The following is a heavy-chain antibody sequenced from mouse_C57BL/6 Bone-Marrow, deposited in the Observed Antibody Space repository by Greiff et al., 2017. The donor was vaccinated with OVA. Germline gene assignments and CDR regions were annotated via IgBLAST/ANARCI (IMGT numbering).Heavy chain of an antibody. J-gene: IGHJ2*01. CDR2: IDPSDSYT. D-gene: IGHD3-3*01. CDR1: GYTFTSYW. V-gene: IGHV1-69*01. CDR3: ARSRGFDC. Sequence: QVQLQQPGAELVMPGASVKLSCKASGYTFTSYWMHWVKQRPGQGLEWIGEIDPSDSYTNYNQKFKGKSTLTVDKSSSTAYMQLSSLASEDSAVYYCARSRGFDCWGQGTTLTVSS.